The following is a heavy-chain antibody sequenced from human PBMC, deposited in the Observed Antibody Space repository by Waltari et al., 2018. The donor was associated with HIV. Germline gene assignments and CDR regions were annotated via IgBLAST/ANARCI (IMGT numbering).Heavy chain of an antibody. CDR1: GGSFSNYY. CDR2: IYQYGSP. V-gene: IGHV4-59*01. Sequence: QVQLQQSGPGLVKPSETLSLTCTVSGGSFSNYYWSWIRQSPGKGLEWIGYIYQYGSPKYNPSLRSRVTISMDTSKNHFSLMVTSVTAADTAVYYCAREPPGLRNSAYQNMDVWGKGTTVTVSS. D-gene: IGHD2-21*02. CDR3: AREPPGLRNSAYQNMDV. J-gene: IGHJ6*03.